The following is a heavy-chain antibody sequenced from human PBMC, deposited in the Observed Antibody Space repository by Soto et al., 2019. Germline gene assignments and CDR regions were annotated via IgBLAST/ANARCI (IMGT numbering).Heavy chain of an antibody. CDR2: IYYSGST. Sequence: PSETLSLTCTVSGGSISSYYWSWIRQPPGKGLEWIGNIYYSGSTNYNPSLKSRATISVDTSKNQFSLKLSSVTAADTAVYYCARRYGASFDYWGQGTLVTVSS. CDR3: ARRYGASFDY. CDR1: GGSISSYY. V-gene: IGHV4-59*01. J-gene: IGHJ4*02. D-gene: IGHD4-17*01.